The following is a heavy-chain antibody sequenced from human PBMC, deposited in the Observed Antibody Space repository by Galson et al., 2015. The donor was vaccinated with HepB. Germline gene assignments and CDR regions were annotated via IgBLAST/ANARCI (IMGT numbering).Heavy chain of an antibody. CDR3: VRYLETWDLRTPTSDY. CDR1: GFTFSSYW. J-gene: IGHJ4*02. Sequence: SLRLSCAASGFTFSSYWMSWVRQAPGKGLEWVANIKYDGGEKLYVDSVKGRFTIFRDNAKNSLSLQMNSLRVEDTAIYYCVRYLETWDLRTPTSDYWGQGTLVTVSS. CDR2: IKYDGGEK. D-gene: IGHD1-26*01. V-gene: IGHV3-7*03.